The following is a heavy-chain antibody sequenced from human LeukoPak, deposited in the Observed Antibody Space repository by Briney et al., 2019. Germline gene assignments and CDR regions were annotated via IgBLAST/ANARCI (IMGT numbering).Heavy chain of an antibody. CDR1: GFTFSSCG. CDR2: ISYDGSNK. CDR3: AKDHNTWKMSYFDY. D-gene: IGHD1-20*01. V-gene: IGHV3-30*18. J-gene: IGHJ4*02. Sequence: PGGSLRLSCAASGFTFSSCGMHWVRQAPGKGLEWVAVISYDGSNKYYADSVKARFTISRDNSKNTLYLQMNSLRAEDTAVYYCAKDHNTWKMSYFDYWGQGTLVTVSS.